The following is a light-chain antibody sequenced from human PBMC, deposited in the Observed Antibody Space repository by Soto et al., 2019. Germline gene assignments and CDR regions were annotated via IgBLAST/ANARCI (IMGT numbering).Light chain of an antibody. Sequence: EIVLTQSPGTLSLSPGERGTLSCRASQSVTASFFTWYQQKPGQAPRVLIYGTSRRATGIPDRFSGSGSGTDFSLTIDTVEPEDLAIYYYQRYDPSQGYSFGQGTKLEIK. CDR2: GTS. CDR3: QRYDPSQGYS. CDR1: QSVTASF. V-gene: IGKV3-20*01. J-gene: IGKJ2*01.